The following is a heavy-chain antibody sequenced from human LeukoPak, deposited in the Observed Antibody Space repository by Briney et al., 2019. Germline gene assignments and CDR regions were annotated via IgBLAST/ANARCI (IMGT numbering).Heavy chain of an antibody. D-gene: IGHD3-9*01. Sequence: SETLSLTCTVSGGSISSSSYYWGWIRQPPGKGLEWIGSIYYSGSTYYNPSLKSRVTISVDTSKNQFSLKLSSVTAADTAVYYCARDLGRDILTGYPISHFDYWGQGTLVTVSS. J-gene: IGHJ4*02. CDR2: IYYSGST. V-gene: IGHV4-39*02. CDR1: GGSISSSSYY. CDR3: ARDLGRDILTGYPISHFDY.